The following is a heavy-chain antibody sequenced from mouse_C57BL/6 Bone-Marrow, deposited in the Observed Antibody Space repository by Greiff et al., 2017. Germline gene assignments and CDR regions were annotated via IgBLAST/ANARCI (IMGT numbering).Heavy chain of an antibody. Sequence: EVQLQQSGAVLVKPGASVKMSCKASGYTFTDYYMNWVKQSHGKSLEWIGVINPYNGGTSYNQKFKGKATLPVDKSSSTAYMELNSLTSADSAVYYCARDYGSFLSDYWGQGTTLTVSS. CDR1: GYTFTDYY. V-gene: IGHV1-19*01. CDR3: ARDYGSFLSDY. D-gene: IGHD1-1*01. J-gene: IGHJ2*01. CDR2: INPYNGGT.